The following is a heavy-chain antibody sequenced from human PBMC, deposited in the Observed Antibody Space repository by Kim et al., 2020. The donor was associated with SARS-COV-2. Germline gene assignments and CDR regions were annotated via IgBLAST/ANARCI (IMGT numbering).Heavy chain of an antibody. CDR2: IWYDGSNK. CDR3: ARVGAVAVYDFDY. J-gene: IGHJ4*02. D-gene: IGHD6-19*01. Sequence: GGSLRLSCAASGFTFSSYGMHWVRQAPGKGLEWVAVIWYDGSNKYYADSVKGRFTISRDNSKNTLYLQMNSLRAEDTAVYYCARVGAVAVYDFDYWGQGTLVTVSS. CDR1: GFTFSSYG. V-gene: IGHV3-33*01.